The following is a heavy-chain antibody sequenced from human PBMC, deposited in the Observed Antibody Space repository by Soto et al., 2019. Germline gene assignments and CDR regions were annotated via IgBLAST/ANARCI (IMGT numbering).Heavy chain of an antibody. CDR3: AKTSRIDYDILTGYYHSGYMDV. CDR2: ISGSGGST. CDR1: GFTFSSYA. D-gene: IGHD3-9*01. V-gene: IGHV3-23*01. J-gene: IGHJ6*03. Sequence: GGSLRLSCAASGFTFSSYAMSWVRQAPGKGLEWVSAISGSGGSTYYADSVKGRFTISRDNSKNTLYLQMNSLRAEDTAVYYCAKTSRIDYDILTGYYHSGYMDVWGKGTTVTVSS.